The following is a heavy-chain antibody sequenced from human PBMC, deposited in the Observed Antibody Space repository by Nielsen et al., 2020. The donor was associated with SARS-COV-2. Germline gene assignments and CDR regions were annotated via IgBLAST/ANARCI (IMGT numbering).Heavy chain of an antibody. J-gene: IGHJ4*02. D-gene: IGHD6-6*01. V-gene: IGHV3-30*14. CDR2: ISYDGSTK. CDR3: ARETIEYTTSYFDY. Sequence: GGSLRLSCAASGFTFSGSAMHWVRQAPGKGLDWVAIISYDGSTKYNEDSVKGRFTISRDNSKNTLYLQMNTLRAEDTAVYFCARETIEYTTSYFDYWGQGTLVTVSS. CDR1: GFTFSGSA.